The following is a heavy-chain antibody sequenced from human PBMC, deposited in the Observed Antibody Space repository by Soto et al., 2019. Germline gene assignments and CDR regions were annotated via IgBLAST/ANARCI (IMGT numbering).Heavy chain of an antibody. CDR3: ARGGSGYVWFNEF. V-gene: IGHV1-69*13. J-gene: IGHJ4*02. D-gene: IGHD3-22*01. Sequence: SVKVSCKDSGGLFSSYAISWVRQAPGQGLQWMGGIIPVFGTAYYAQKFQGRVTITADESTNTAYMELSSLRSEDTAMYYCARGGSGYVWFNEFWGQGSLVTVSS. CDR2: IIPVFGTA. CDR1: GGLFSSYA.